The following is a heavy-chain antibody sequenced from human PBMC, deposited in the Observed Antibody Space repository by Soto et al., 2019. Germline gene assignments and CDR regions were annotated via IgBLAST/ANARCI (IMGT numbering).Heavy chain of an antibody. Sequence: EVQLLESGGGLVQPGESLRRSCAASGFTFGNYAMSWVRQAPGKGLEWVSTISTSGGSTYSADSVKGRFTISRDNSKNTLYLQMNSLRAEDTAVYYCARDGLGAYTYGSYYFDYWGQGTLVTVSS. CDR2: ISTSGGST. V-gene: IGHV3-23*01. CDR1: GFTFGNYA. D-gene: IGHD5-18*01. CDR3: ARDGLGAYTYGSYYFDY. J-gene: IGHJ4*02.